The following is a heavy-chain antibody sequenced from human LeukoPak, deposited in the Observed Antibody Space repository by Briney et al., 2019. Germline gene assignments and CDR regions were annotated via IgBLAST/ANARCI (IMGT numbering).Heavy chain of an antibody. Sequence: SETLSLTCTVSGGSISSYYWSWIRQPPGKGLEWIGYIYYTGSTNYNPSLKSRVTISVDTSKNQFSLKLSSVTAAGTAVYYCARQGVYFDYWGQGTLVTVSS. J-gene: IGHJ4*02. CDR3: ARQGVYFDY. V-gene: IGHV4-59*08. CDR2: IYYTGST. D-gene: IGHD3-10*01. CDR1: GGSISSYY.